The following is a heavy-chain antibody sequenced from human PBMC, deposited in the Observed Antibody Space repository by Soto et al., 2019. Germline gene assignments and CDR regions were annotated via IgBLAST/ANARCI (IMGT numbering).Heavy chain of an antibody. CDR3: AKLYSSSSDGMDV. J-gene: IGHJ6*02. Sequence: HPGGPLRLSCAASGFTFSSYGMHWVRQAPGKGLEWVAVISYDGSNKYYADSVKGRFTISRDNSKNTLYLQMNSLRAEDTAVYYCAKLYSSSSDGMDVWGQGTTVTVSS. V-gene: IGHV3-30*18. CDR2: ISYDGSNK. CDR1: GFTFSSYG. D-gene: IGHD6-6*01.